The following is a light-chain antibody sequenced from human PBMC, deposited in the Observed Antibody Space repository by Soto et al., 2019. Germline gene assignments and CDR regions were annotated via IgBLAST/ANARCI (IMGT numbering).Light chain of an antibody. CDR1: QSVPRSY. V-gene: IGKV3-20*01. J-gene: IGKJ5*01. CDR3: HQYAWSPLT. Sequence: EIVLTQSPGTLSLSPGERATLSCRASQSVPRSYLGWYQQRPGQAPRLLIYDASRRATGIPDRFSGSESGTDFTLTISSLEPEDFAVYYCHQYAWSPLTFGQGTRLEIE. CDR2: DAS.